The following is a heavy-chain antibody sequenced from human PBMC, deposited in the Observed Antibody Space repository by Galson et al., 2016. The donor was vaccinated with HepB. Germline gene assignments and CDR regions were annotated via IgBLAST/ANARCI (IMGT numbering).Heavy chain of an antibody. Sequence: TLSLTCTVSGGSISSAGYYWSWLRQHPGKGLEWIGYIYYSGSTYYKPSLKSRVTISVDTSKNQFSLKLSSVTAADTAVYYCSREGHEVYWGQGTLVTVSS. CDR2: IYYSGST. V-gene: IGHV4-31*03. CDR1: GGSISSAGYY. CDR3: SREGHEVY. J-gene: IGHJ4*02.